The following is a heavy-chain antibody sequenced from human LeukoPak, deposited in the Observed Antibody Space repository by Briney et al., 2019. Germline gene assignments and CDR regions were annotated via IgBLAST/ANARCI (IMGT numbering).Heavy chain of an antibody. D-gene: IGHD6-19*01. CDR3: AKDARRTSGWYFFDY. J-gene: IGHJ4*02. CDR2: ISGTDGRT. CDR1: GFTFSTYA. Sequence: PGGSLRLSCAASGFTFSTYAMSWLRQAPGKGLEWVSSISGTDGRTHYADSVKGRFTISRDNSKNTLYLQMNSLRADDTAVYYCAKDARRTSGWYFFDYWGQGTLVTVSS. V-gene: IGHV3-23*01.